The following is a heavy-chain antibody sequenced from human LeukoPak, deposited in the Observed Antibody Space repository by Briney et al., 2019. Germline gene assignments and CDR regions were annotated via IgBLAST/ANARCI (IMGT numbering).Heavy chain of an antibody. V-gene: IGHV3-7*03. D-gene: IGHD2-2*01. Sequence: GGSLRPSCAASGLTFSTYWMSWARKAPGKGLEWVANIKSDGSEKNFVDSVRGRFTISRDNAKNSLYLQMNSLRAEDTAVYYCASQTSAKGFDYWGQGTLVTVSS. CDR1: GLTFSTYW. J-gene: IGHJ4*02. CDR2: IKSDGSEK. CDR3: ASQTSAKGFDY.